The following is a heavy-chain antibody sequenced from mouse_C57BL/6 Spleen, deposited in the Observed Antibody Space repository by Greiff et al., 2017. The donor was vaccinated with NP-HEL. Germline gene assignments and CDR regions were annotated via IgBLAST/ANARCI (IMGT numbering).Heavy chain of an antibody. J-gene: IGHJ1*03. CDR1: GFTFSDYY. CDR3: ARNRRDWYFDV. V-gene: IGHV5-12*01. Sequence: EVKLMESGGGLVQPGGSLKLSCAASGFTFSDYYMYWVRQTPEKRLEWVAYISNGGGSTYYPDTVKGRFTISRDNAKNTLYLQMSRLKSEDTAMYYCARNRRDWYFDVWGTGTTVTVSS. CDR2: ISNGGGST.